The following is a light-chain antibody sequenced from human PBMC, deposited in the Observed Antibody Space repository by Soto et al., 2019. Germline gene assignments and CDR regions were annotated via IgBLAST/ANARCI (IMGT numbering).Light chain of an antibody. CDR3: QQYDNLPLS. Sequence: DIQMTQSPSSLSASVGDRVTITCQASQDISNYLNWYQQKPGKAPNLLIHDASNLETGVPSRFSGSGSGTDFTFTISSLQTGDIATYYCQQYDNLPLSFGGGTKVEIK. V-gene: IGKV1-33*01. J-gene: IGKJ4*01. CDR1: QDISNY. CDR2: DAS.